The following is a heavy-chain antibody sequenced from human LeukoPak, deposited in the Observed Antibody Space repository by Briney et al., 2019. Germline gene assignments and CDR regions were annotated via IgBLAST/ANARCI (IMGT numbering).Heavy chain of an antibody. Sequence: GGSLRLSCAASGFTFRSYSMNWVRQAPGKGLEWISYTDVGGDGYKYYADSVKGRFTISRDNAKNSLYLQMNSLRVEDTAVYYCARGVTATRYFYYGLDVWGLGTTVTVPS. D-gene: IGHD2-21*02. J-gene: IGHJ6*02. V-gene: IGHV3-21*05. CDR1: GFTFRSYS. CDR3: ARGVTATRYFYYGLDV. CDR2: TDVGGDGYK.